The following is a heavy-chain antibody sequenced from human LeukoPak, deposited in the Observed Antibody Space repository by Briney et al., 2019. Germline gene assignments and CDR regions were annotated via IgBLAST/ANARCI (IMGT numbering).Heavy chain of an antibody. CDR2: IYYSGST. D-gene: IGHD2-21*02. CDR3: ARSCGGDCSYYFDY. V-gene: IGHV4-30-4*01. J-gene: IGHJ4*02. CDR1: GGSISSGDYY. Sequence: SETLFLTCTVSGGSISSGDYYWSWIRQPPGKGLEWIGYIYYSGSTYYNPSLKSRVTISVDTSKNQFSLKLSSVTAADTAVYYCARSCGGDCSYYFDYWGQGTLVTVSS.